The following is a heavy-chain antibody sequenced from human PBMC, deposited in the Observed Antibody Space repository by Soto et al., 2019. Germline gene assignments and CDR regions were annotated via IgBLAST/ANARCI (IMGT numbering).Heavy chain of an antibody. CDR2: IYSGGST. CDR1: GFTVSSNY. V-gene: IGHV3-66*01. J-gene: IGHJ6*03. CDR3: ARERSGIVTGWYYYYMDV. D-gene: IGHD1-26*01. Sequence: VQLVESGGGLVQPGGSLRLSCAASGFTVSSNYMSWVRQAPGKGLEWVSVIYSGGSTYYADSVKGRFTISRDNSKNTLYLQMNSLRAEDTAVYYCARERSGIVTGWYYYYMDVWGKGTTVTVSS.